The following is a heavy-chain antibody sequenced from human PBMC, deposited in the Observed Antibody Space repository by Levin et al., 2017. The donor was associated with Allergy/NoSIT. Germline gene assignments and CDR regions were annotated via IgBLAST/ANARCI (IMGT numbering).Heavy chain of an antibody. CDR2: INGNGDGT. Sequence: LSFSSSFFPFLPSSLHWVRQAPGKGLEYVSAINGNGDGTFYADSVKGRFTISRDNSKNTLYLQMGRLRVEDMAVYYCARVGTAYDHWGQGILVTVSS. CDR3: ARVGTAYDH. V-gene: IGHV3-64*02. D-gene: IGHD1-1*01. CDR1: FFPFLPSS. J-gene: IGHJ5*02.